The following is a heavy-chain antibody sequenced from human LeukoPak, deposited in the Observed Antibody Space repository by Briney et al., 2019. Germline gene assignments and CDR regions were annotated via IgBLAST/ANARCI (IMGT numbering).Heavy chain of an antibody. D-gene: IGHD7-27*01. CDR3: ARDRKLGLYYFDY. CDR1: GFTFSSYA. J-gene: IGHJ4*02. V-gene: IGHV3-30-3*01. CDR2: ISYDGSNK. Sequence: GGSLRLSCEASGFTFSSYARPWVPQAPGKGWEWWAVISYDGSNKYYADSVKGRLTISRDNSKNTLYLQMNSLRAEDTAVYYCARDRKLGLYYFDYWGQGTLVTVSS.